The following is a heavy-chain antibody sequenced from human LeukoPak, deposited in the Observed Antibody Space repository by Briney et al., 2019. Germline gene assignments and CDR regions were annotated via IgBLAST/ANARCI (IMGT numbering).Heavy chain of an antibody. J-gene: IGHJ4*02. V-gene: IGHV4-4*02. CDR1: GASISSSHW. CDR2: IYHSGST. D-gene: IGHD3-22*01. Sequence: PSETLSLTCAVSGASISSSHWWSWVRQAPGKGLEWIGEIYHSGSTNYNPSLKSRVNISVDKSKNQFSLKLSSVTAADTAVYYCARTYDTSGYYYAFDYWGQGTLVTVSS. CDR3: ARTYDTSGYYYAFDY.